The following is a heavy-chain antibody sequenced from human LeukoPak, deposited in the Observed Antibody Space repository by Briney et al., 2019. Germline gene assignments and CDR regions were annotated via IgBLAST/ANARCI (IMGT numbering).Heavy chain of an antibody. CDR3: AKSGDILTGYALDY. D-gene: IGHD3-9*01. CDR2: ISGSGGST. CDR1: GFTFSSYA. Sequence: PGGSLRLSCSASGFTFSSYAMSWVRQAPGKGLEWVSSISGSGGSTYYADSVKGRFTISRDNTKNPLYLQMNSLRAEDTAVYYCAKSGDILTGYALDYWGQGTLVTVSS. V-gene: IGHV3-23*01. J-gene: IGHJ4*02.